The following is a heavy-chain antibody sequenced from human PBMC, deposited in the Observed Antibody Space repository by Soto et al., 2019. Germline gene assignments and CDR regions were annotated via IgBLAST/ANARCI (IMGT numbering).Heavy chain of an antibody. CDR2: IWYDGSNK. J-gene: IGHJ4*02. CDR3: ARDRSDGPFWFDY. D-gene: IGHD3-3*01. CDR1: GFTFSTYG. V-gene: IGHV3-33*01. Sequence: QVQLVESGGGVVQPGRSLRLSCAASGFTFSTYGIHWVRQAPGKGLEWVAVIWYDGSNKYYADSVKGRFTISRDNSKNTLYLQLNSLRAEDTAVYYCARDRSDGPFWFDYWGQGTLGSVSS.